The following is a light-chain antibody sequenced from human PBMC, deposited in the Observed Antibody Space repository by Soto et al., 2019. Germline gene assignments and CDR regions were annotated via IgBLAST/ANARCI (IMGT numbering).Light chain of an antibody. CDR3: QQYVTSPAWT. J-gene: IGKJ1*01. CDR2: GAS. Sequence: EIVLTQSPGTLSLSPGERATLSCRASQSINSTYLAWYQQKPGQAPRLLIYGASSRATGFPDRFSGSGSGTDFTLTISRLGPEDFAVYFCQQYVTSPAWTFGQGTKVDIK. CDR1: QSINSTY. V-gene: IGKV3-20*01.